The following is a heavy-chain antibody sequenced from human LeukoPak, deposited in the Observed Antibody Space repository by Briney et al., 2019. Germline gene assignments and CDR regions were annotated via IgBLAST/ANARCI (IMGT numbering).Heavy chain of an antibody. D-gene: IGHD2-2*01. CDR3: ARGYCSSTSCYHYYGMDV. J-gene: IGHJ6*02. Sequence: ASVKVSCKASGYTFTSYDINWVRQATGQGLEWMGWMNPNSGNTGYAQKFQGRVTMTRNTSISTAYMELSSLRSVDTAVYYCARGYCSSTSCYHYYGMDVWGQGTTVTVSS. CDR1: GYTFTSYD. V-gene: IGHV1-8*01. CDR2: MNPNSGNT.